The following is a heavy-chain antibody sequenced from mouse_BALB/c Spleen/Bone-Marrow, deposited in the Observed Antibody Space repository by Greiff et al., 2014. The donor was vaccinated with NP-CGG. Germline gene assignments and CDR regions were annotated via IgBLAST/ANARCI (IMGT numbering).Heavy chain of an antibody. Sequence: DVQLVESGGDLVKPGGSLKLSCAASGFTFSSYGMSWVRQTPDKRLEWVATISSGGSYTYYPDSVKGRFTISRDNAKNTLYLQMSSLKSEDTAMYYCARPYDFGAWFAYWGQGTLVTVSA. V-gene: IGHV5-6*01. D-gene: IGHD2-4*01. J-gene: IGHJ3*01. CDR3: ARPYDFGAWFAY. CDR1: GFTFSSYG. CDR2: ISSGGSYT.